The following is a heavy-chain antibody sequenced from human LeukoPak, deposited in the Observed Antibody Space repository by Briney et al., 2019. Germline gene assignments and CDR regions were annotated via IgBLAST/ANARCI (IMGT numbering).Heavy chain of an antibody. D-gene: IGHD4-17*01. CDR2: ICGNCGTA. V-gene: IGHV3-23*01. Sequence: GGSLRLSCAASGFTFNNYAMNWVRQAPGKGLEWVSSICGNCGTAYYVDSVKGRFTISRDNSKNTLYLQMNSLRAEDTAVYYCASTFYGDSPPYWGQGTLVTVSS. CDR1: GFTFNNYA. CDR3: ASTFYGDSPPY. J-gene: IGHJ4*02.